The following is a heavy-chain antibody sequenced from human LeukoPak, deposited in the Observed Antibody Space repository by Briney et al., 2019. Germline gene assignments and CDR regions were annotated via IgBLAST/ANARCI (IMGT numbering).Heavy chain of an antibody. CDR1: GFTFSSCS. CDR2: ISSSGSYI. V-gene: IGHV3-21*06. J-gene: IGHJ4*02. Sequence: PGGSLRLSCAASGFTFSSCSMNWVRQAPGKGLEWVSSISSSGSYIYYADSVKGRFTISRDNAENSLYLQMNSLRAEDTAVYYCARDREPYCTGGTCYSTGDYWGQGTLVTVS. CDR3: ARDREPYCTGGTCYSTGDY. D-gene: IGHD2-15*01.